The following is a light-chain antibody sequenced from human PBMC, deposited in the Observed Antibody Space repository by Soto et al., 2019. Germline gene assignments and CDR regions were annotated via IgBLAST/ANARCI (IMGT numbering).Light chain of an antibody. J-gene: IGLJ1*01. CDR1: SSNIGNNA. V-gene: IGLV1-36*01. CDR2: YDD. Sequence: QSVLTQPPSVSEAPRQRVTISCSGSSSNIGNNAVNWYQQLPGKAPKLLIYYDDLLPSGVSDRFSGSKSGTSASLAISGLQSEGEVVYYCAAWDDSLNGYVFGTGTKLTVL. CDR3: AAWDDSLNGYV.